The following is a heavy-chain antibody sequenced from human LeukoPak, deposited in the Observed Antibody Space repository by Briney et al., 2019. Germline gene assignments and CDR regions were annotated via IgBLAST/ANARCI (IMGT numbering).Heavy chain of an antibody. V-gene: IGHV3-23*01. CDR1: GFTFSSYA. Sequence: GGSLRLSCAASGFTFSSYAMSWVRPAPGKGLEWVSAISGSGGSTYYADSVKGRFTISRDNPKNTLYLQMNSLRAEDTAVYYCAARHCSSTSCYDDAFDIWGQGTMVTVSS. CDR2: ISGSGGST. J-gene: IGHJ3*02. D-gene: IGHD2-2*01. CDR3: AARHCSSTSCYDDAFDI.